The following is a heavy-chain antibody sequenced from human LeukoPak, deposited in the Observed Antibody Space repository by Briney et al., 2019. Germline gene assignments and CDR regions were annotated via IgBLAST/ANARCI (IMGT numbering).Heavy chain of an antibody. V-gene: IGHV3-33*01. CDR3: ARDPYGDYVLDY. D-gene: IGHD4-17*01. Sequence: PGGSLRLSCAASGFTFSSYGMHWVRQAPGKGLEWVAVIWYDESNKYYADSVKGRFTISRDNSKNTLYLQMNSLRAEDTAVYYCARDPYGDYVLDYWGQGTLVTVSS. CDR1: GFTFSSYG. J-gene: IGHJ4*02. CDR2: IWYDESNK.